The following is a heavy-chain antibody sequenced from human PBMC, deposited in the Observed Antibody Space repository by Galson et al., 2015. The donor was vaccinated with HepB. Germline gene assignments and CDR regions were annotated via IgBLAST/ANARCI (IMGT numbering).Heavy chain of an antibody. CDR3: ARVTVIWFGELSVPGYFDL. V-gene: IGHV4-59*08. J-gene: IGHJ2*01. CDR1: GGSISGNY. CDR2: IFNSGNT. D-gene: IGHD3-10*01. Sequence: SETLSLTCSVSGGSISGNYWSWIRQSPGKGLEWIGHIFNSGNTNYKPSLKSRVTMSADTSKNLFPLKLTSVTAADTAVYFCARVTVIWFGELSVPGYFDLWGRGTLVTVSS.